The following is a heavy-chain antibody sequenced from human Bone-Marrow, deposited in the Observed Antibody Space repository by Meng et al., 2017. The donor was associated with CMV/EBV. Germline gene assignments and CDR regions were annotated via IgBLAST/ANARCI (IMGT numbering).Heavy chain of an antibody. CDR1: GFTFDDYA. Sequence: GESLKISCVASGFTFDDYAMHWVRQTPGKGLEWVARIKSKTDGGTTDYAAPMKGRFNISRDDSKNTLYLQMNSLKTEDTAVYYCTIRYIGTHRSMVRGVTVDYWGQGTLVTVSS. J-gene: IGHJ4*02. V-gene: IGHV3-15*01. D-gene: IGHD3-10*01. CDR3: TIRYIGTHRSMVRGVTVDY. CDR2: IKSKTDGGTT.